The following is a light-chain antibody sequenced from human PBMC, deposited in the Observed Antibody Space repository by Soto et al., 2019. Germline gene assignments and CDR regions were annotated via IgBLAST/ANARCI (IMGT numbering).Light chain of an antibody. Sequence: EIVMTQSPATLSVSPGERATLSCRASQSVSSNLAWYPQKPGQAPRLLIYGASTRASAIPARFSGSGSGTEFTLTISSLQSEDFAVYYCQQYNNWPLNFGGGTKVEIK. CDR2: GAS. CDR3: QQYNNWPLN. V-gene: IGKV3-15*01. CDR1: QSVSSN. J-gene: IGKJ4*01.